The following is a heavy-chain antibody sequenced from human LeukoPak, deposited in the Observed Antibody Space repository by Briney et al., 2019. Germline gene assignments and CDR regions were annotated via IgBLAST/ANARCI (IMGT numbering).Heavy chain of an antibody. CDR2: MRNRANSFTT. CDR3: ARALLRNEDYMDV. V-gene: IGHV3-72*01. D-gene: IGHD5/OR15-5a*01. J-gene: IGHJ6*03. CDR1: GFTFSDHY. Sequence: GGSLRLSCAASGFTFSDHYMDWVRQAPGKGLEWVGRMRNRANSFTTEYAASVEGRFTVSRDDSKNSFYLQMHSLRTEDTAVYYCARALLRNEDYMDVWGKGTTVIVSS.